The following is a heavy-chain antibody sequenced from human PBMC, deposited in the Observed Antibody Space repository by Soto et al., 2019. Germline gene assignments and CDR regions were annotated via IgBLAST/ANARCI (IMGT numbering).Heavy chain of an antibody. J-gene: IGHJ6*02. CDR2: IIPIFGTA. CDR3: ARGALTTVTTYYYGMDV. V-gene: IGHV1-69*06. CDR1: GGTFSSYA. Sequence: SVKVSCKASGGTFSSYAISWVRQAPGQGLEWMGGIIPIFGTANYAQKFQGRVTITADKSTSTAYMELSSLRSEDTAVYYCARGALTTVTTYYYGMDVWGQGTTVTSP. D-gene: IGHD4-4*01.